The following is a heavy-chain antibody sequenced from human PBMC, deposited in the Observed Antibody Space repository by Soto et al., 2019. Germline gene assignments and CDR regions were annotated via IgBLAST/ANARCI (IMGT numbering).Heavy chain of an antibody. J-gene: IGHJ6*03. CDR3: ARNTIFGVVTLNYYYYYMDV. D-gene: IGHD3-3*01. Sequence: GGSLRLSCAASGFTFSSYGMHWVRQAPGKGLEWVAVIWYDGSNKYYADSVKGRFTISRDNSKNTLYLQMNSLRAEDTAVYYCARNTIFGVVTLNYYYYYMDVWGKGTTVTVSS. CDR2: IWYDGSNK. CDR1: GFTFSSYG. V-gene: IGHV3-33*01.